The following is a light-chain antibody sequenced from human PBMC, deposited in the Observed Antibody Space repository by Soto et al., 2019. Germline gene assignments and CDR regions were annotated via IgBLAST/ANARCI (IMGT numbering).Light chain of an antibody. CDR3: QQYATYPRT. J-gene: IGKJ1*01. V-gene: IGKV1-16*01. CDR1: HGIGTS. Sequence: DIQMTQSPSSLSVSVGDRVTITCRASHGIGTSLGWFQQHPGKAPKFLIYSASTLQVGVPSRFSGSGSGTDFTLTISSLQPEDFATYYCQQYATYPRTFGQGTKVEVK. CDR2: SAS.